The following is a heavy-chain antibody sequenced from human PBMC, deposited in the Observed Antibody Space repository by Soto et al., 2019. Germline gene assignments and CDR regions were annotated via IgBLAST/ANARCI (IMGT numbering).Heavy chain of an antibody. V-gene: IGHV3-33*01. J-gene: IGHJ6*02. CDR3: ARDRFEHYYGSGKDYGMDV. CDR2: IWYDGSNK. Sequence: GGSLRLSCAASGFTFSSYGMHWVRQAPGKGLEWVAVIWYDGSNKYYADSVKGRFTISRDNSKNTLYLQMNSLRAEDTAVYYCARDRFEHYYGSGKDYGMDVWGQGTTVTVSS. CDR1: GFTFSSYG. D-gene: IGHD3-10*01.